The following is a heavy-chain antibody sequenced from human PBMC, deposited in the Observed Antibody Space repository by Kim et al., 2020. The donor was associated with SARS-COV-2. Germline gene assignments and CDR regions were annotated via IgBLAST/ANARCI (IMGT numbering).Heavy chain of an antibody. Sequence: QKFQGRVTITRDTSASTAYMELSSLRSEDTAVYYCASRNAVVKDYAFDIWGQGTMVTVSS. J-gene: IGHJ3*02. CDR3: ASRNAVVKDYAFDI. D-gene: IGHD1-1*01. V-gene: IGHV1-3*01.